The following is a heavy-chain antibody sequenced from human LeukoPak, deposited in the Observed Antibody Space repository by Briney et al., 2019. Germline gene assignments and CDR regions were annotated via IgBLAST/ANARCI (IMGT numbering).Heavy chain of an antibody. CDR3: ARDLGPFSGSYYH. V-gene: IGHV3-11*01. Sequence: GGSLRLSCAASGFTFSDYYMSWIRQAPGKGLEWVSYISNSGSTIYYADSVKGRFTMSRDNAKNSLYLQMNSLRAEDTAVYYCARDLGPFSGSYYHWGQGTLVTVSS. CDR2: ISNSGSTI. D-gene: IGHD1-26*01. CDR1: GFTFSDYY. J-gene: IGHJ5*02.